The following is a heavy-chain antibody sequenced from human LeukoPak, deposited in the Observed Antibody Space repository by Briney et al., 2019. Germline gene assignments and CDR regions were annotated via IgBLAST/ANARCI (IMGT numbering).Heavy chain of an antibody. D-gene: IGHD5-24*01. V-gene: IGHV1-46*01. J-gene: IGHJ4*02. CDR3: ARGNQRWLQLRYYFDY. CDR1: GYTFTSYY. Sequence: GGSLRLSCAASGYTFTSYYMHWVRQAPGQGLEWMGIINPSGGSTSYAQKFQGRVTMTRDTSTSTVYMELSSLRSEDTAVYYCARGNQRWLQLRYYFDYWGQGTLVTVSS. CDR2: INPSGGST.